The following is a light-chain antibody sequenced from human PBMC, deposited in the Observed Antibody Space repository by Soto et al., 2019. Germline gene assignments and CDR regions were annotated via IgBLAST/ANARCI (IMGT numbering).Light chain of an antibody. Sequence: DIQMTQSPSSLSASVGDRVTITCQASQDITNYLNWNQQKPGKAPKLLIYDASNLETGVRSRFSGSGSGTDFTFTITSLQPEDFATYYCQQYDTVPPSFGQGTKLDIK. CDR1: QDITNY. CDR3: QQYDTVPPS. V-gene: IGKV1-33*01. CDR2: DAS. J-gene: IGKJ2*01.